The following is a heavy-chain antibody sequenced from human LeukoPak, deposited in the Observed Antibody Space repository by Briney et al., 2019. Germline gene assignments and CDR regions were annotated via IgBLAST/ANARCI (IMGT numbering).Heavy chain of an antibody. D-gene: IGHD6-6*01. CDR3: ARFSYQSSSILAFDY. CDR2: IYSGGNT. CDR1: GFTVSNNY. V-gene: IGHV3-66*01. J-gene: IGHJ4*02. Sequence: PGGSLRLSCAASGFTVSNNYMTWVRQAPGEGLEWVSVIYSGGNTCYADSVKGRFTISRDNSKNTLYLQMNSLRAEDTAVYYCARFSYQSSSILAFDYWGQGTLVTVSS.